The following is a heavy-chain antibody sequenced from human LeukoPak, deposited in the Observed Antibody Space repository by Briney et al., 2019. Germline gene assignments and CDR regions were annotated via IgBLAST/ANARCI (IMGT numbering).Heavy chain of an antibody. CDR2: INHSGST. CDR3: VTSHNWNYGYYYYYMDV. V-gene: IGHV4-34*01. Sequence: SETLSLXCAVYGGSFSGYYWSWIRQPPGKGLELIGEINHSGSTNYNPSLKSRVTISVDTSKNQSSLKLSSVTAADTAVYYCVTSHNWNYGYYYYYMDVWGKGTTVTVSS. J-gene: IGHJ6*03. D-gene: IGHD1-7*01. CDR1: GGSFSGYY.